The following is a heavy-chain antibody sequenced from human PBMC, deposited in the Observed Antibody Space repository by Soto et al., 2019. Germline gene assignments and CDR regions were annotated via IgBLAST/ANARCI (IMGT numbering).Heavy chain of an antibody. Sequence: ESGGGLVQPGGSLRLSCAASGFTFSNIWMSWVRRSPEKGPEWVASISPDGGEIHYVDSVKGRFTISRDNTRNSLYLQMNSLRAEDTAVYYCAKGPRWGQGTLVTVSS. CDR1: GFTFSNIW. J-gene: IGHJ4*02. CDR3: AKGPR. V-gene: IGHV3-7*01. CDR2: ISPDGGEI.